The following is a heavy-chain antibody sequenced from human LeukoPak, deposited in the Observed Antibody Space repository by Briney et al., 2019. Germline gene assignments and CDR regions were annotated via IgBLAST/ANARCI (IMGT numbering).Heavy chain of an antibody. D-gene: IGHD3-22*01. CDR1: GFTFSDYY. Sequence: GGALRLSCAASGFTFSDYYMRWIRQAPGKGLEWVSYISSSGSTIYYADSVKGRFTISRDNAKNSLYLQMNSLRAEDTAVYYCARDLHYYDSSGPGNPWGQGTLVTVSS. CDR2: ISSSGSTI. V-gene: IGHV3-11*01. J-gene: IGHJ5*02. CDR3: ARDLHYYDSSGPGNP.